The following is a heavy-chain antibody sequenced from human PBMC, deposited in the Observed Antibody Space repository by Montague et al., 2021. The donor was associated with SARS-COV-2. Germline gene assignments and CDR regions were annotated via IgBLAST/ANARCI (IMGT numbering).Heavy chain of an antibody. CDR2: IYYSGTT. V-gene: IGHV4-39*01. CDR1: GGSITRNYY. D-gene: IGHD3-10*01. Sequence: SETLSLTCTVSGGSITRNYYWGWIRQPPGKGLEWVGNIYYSGTTFISPSLESRVTISVDASKNQFSLNLTSVTAADTAVYYCARPLVRGVSKAFDIWGQGALVTVSS. CDR3: ARPLVRGVSKAFDI. J-gene: IGHJ3*02.